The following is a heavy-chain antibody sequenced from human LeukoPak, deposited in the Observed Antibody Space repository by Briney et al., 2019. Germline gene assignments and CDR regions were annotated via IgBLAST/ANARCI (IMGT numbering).Heavy chain of an antibody. CDR1: GGSISSYY. D-gene: IGHD3-22*01. CDR3: ARDPDEKYDSSGYPNDY. J-gene: IGHJ4*02. Sequence: SETLSLTCTVSGGSISSYYWNWIRQPAGKGLEWIGRIYTSGSTNYNPSLKSRVTMSVDTSKNQFSLKLSSVTAADTAVYYCARDPDEKYDSSGYPNDYWGQGTLVTVSS. CDR2: IYTSGST. V-gene: IGHV4-4*07.